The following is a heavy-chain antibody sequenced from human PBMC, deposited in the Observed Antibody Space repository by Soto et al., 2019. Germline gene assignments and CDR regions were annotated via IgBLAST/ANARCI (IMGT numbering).Heavy chain of an antibody. CDR3: AMVGDGRNYYGAPFDY. D-gene: IGHD1-7*01. V-gene: IGHV3-23*01. CDR1: GFTFSRHP. J-gene: IGHJ4*02. Sequence: EVQLLESGGDLVQPGGSLRLSCAASGFTFSRHPMSWVRQAPGKGLEWVSAVNGGGDDTYYPDSVKGRFTISRDNSKNTLYLQMNSRRAEDTGVYYCAMVGDGRNYYGAPFDYWGQGTLVTVSS. CDR2: VNGGGDDT.